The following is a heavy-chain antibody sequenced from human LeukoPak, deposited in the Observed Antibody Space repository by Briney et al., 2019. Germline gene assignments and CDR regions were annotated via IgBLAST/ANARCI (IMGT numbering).Heavy chain of an antibody. Sequence: PGGSLRLSCAASGFTFSSYAMHWVRQAPGKGLEWVAVISYDGSNKYYADSVKGRFTISRDNAKNSLYLQMNSLRAEDTALYYCAREALPSYYDYVWGSYRFDYWGQGTLVTVSS. CDR2: ISYDGSNK. D-gene: IGHD3-16*02. CDR1: GFTFSSYA. J-gene: IGHJ4*02. V-gene: IGHV3-30-3*01. CDR3: AREALPSYYDYVWGSYRFDY.